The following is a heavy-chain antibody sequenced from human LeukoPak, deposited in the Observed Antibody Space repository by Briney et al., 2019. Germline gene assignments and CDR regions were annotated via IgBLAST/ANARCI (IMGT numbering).Heavy chain of an antibody. D-gene: IGHD3-22*01. Sequence: PGGSLRLSCAASGFTFSSYAMHWVRQAPGKGLEYVSAISSNGGSTYYANSAKGRFTISRDNSKNTLYLQMGSLRAEDMAVYYCARSQRRDYYDSSGYYGLSYWGQGTLVTVSS. J-gene: IGHJ4*02. CDR1: GFTFSSYA. CDR2: ISSNGGST. CDR3: ARSQRRDYYDSSGYYGLSY. V-gene: IGHV3-64*01.